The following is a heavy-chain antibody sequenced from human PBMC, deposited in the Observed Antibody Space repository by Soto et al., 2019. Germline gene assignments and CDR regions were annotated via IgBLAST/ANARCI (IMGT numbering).Heavy chain of an antibody. CDR2: IYYSGST. J-gene: IGHJ4*02. D-gene: IGHD3-22*01. Sequence: SETLSLTCTVSGGSISSYYWSWIRQPPGKGLEWIGYIYYSGSTNYNPSLKSRVTISVDTPKNQFSLKLSSVTAADTAVYYCARHTYYYDSSGYYFDYWGQGTLVTVSS. CDR3: ARHTYYYDSSGYYFDY. CDR1: GGSISSYY. V-gene: IGHV4-59*08.